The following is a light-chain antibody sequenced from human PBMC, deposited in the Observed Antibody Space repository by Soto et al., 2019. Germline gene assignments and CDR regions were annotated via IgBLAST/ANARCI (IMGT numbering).Light chain of an antibody. CDR3: QQYNSYWT. CDR2: KAA. V-gene: IGKV1-5*03. Sequence: DIQMTQSPSTLSASVGDRVTITCRASQSISTWLAWYLQNPGKAPKLLISKAAGLESGGPSRFTGSGSGTEYTLTISSLQADDVATYYCQQYNSYWTVGQGTKVEIK. CDR1: QSISTW. J-gene: IGKJ1*01.